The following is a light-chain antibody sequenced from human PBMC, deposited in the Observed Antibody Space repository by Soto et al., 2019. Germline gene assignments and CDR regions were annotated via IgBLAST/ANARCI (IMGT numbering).Light chain of an antibody. J-gene: IGLJ1*01. Sequence: QSVLTQPPSASGSPGRSVTISCIGTSSDVGGYNYVSWYQQYPGKAPKLMIYEVSKRPSGVPDRFSGFKSGNTASLTVSGLQPEDEADYYCTSYAGSDNFCVFGTGTKVTVL. CDR3: TSYAGSDNFCV. V-gene: IGLV2-8*01. CDR2: EVS. CDR1: SSDVGGYNY.